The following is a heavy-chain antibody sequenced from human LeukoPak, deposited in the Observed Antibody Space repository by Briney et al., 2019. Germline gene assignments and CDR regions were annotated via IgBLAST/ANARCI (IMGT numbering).Heavy chain of an antibody. Sequence: SETLSLTCTVSGGSISSYYWSWIRQPPGKGLEWIGYIYYSGSTNYNPSLKSRVTISVDTSKNQFSLKLSSVTAADTAVYYCARHRLRWPVDYWGQGTLVTVSS. D-gene: IGHD4-23*01. J-gene: IGHJ4*02. V-gene: IGHV4-59*08. CDR2: IYYSGST. CDR1: GGSISSYY. CDR3: ARHRLRWPVDY.